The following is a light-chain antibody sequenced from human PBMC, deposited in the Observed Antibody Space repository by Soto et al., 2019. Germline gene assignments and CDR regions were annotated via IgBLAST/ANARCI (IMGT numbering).Light chain of an antibody. CDR3: QQRRTLWT. CDR2: DAS. J-gene: IGKJ1*01. Sequence: EIVLTQSPATLSLSPGERATLSCRASQSVSSYVAWYQQKPGQAPRLLIYDASNRATGIPARFSGSGSGTDFTLTISSLEPEDSAVYYCQQRRTLWTFGQGTKVEIK. CDR1: QSVSSY. V-gene: IGKV3-11*01.